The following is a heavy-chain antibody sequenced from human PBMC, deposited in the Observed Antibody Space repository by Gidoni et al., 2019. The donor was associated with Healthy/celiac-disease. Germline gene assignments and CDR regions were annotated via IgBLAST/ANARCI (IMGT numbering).Heavy chain of an antibody. D-gene: IGHD1-7*01. CDR2: ISWNSGRI. CDR3: AKDKDAGTTGVNDY. V-gene: IGHV3-9*01. CDR1: GFTFDDYA. Sequence: EVQLVESGGGLVQPGRSRRLPCAASGFTFDDYAMHWVRQAPGKGLELVSGISWNSGRIGYADSVKGRFTISRDNAKNSLYLQMNSLRAEDTALYYCAKDKDAGTTGVNDYWGQGTLVTVSS. J-gene: IGHJ4*02.